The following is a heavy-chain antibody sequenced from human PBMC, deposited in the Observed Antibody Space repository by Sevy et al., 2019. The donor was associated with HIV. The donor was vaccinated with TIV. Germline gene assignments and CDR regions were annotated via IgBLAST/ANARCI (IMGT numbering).Heavy chain of an antibody. Sequence: ASVKVSCKTSGYTFTTFAITWVRQAPGQGLEWMGWITTYNGGTHSAQKFQDRVTMTADTSTKTVYLELRSLTSDDSAIYYCARGRAPNSMDVWGKGSTVTVSS. J-gene: IGHJ6*04. CDR1: GYTFTTFA. CDR3: ARGRAPNSMDV. V-gene: IGHV1-18*01. CDR2: ITTYNGGT.